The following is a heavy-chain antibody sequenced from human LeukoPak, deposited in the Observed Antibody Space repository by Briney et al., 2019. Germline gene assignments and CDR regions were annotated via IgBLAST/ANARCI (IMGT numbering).Heavy chain of an antibody. J-gene: IGHJ4*02. CDR2: ISYDGSNK. CDR3: AKDHSGSYFDY. CDR1: GFTFSSYG. D-gene: IGHD1-26*01. Sequence: PGGSLRLSCAASGFTFSSYGMHWVRQAPGKGLEWVAVISYDGSNKYYADSVKGRFTISRDNSKNTLYLQMNSLRAEDTAVYYCAKDHSGSYFDYWGQGTLVTVS. V-gene: IGHV3-30*18.